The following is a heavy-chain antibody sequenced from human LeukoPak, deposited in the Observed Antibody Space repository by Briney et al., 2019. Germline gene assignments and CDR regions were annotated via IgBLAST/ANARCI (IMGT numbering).Heavy chain of an antibody. V-gene: IGHV1-18*01. Sequence: GASVKVSCKASGYTFTSYGISWVRQAPGQGLEWMGWISTYNGNTNYVQKIQGRVTMTTDTSKSTAYMELRSLRSDDTAVYYCARDWSPLDYYYYFMDVWGKGTTVTVSS. CDR3: ARDWSPLDYYYYFMDV. CDR1: GYTFTSYG. J-gene: IGHJ6*03. CDR2: ISTYNGNT. D-gene: IGHD3-3*01.